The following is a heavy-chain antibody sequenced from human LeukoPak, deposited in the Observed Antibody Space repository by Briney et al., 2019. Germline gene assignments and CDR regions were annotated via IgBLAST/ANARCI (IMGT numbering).Heavy chain of an antibody. D-gene: IGHD2-15*01. CDR1: GGSISSGGYS. V-gene: IGHV4-30-2*01. CDR2: IYHSGST. J-gene: IGHJ4*02. CDR3: ARVGYCSGGSCPTLFDY. Sequence: SETLSLTCAVSGGSISSGGYSWSWIRQPPGKGLEWIGYIYHSGSTYYNPSLKSRVTISVDRSKNQFSLKLSSVTAADTAVYYCARVGYCSGGSCPTLFDYWGQGTLVTVSS.